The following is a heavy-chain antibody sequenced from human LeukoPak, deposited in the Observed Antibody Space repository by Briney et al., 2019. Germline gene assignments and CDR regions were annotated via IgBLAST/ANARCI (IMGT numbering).Heavy chain of an antibody. CDR2: MYYSGTI. V-gene: IGHV4-59*01. J-gene: IGHJ4*02. Sequence: SETLSLTCTVSGGSISSYYWSWIRQPPGKGLEWIGYMYYSGTINYNPSLKSRVTISVDTSKNQFSLKLSSVTAADTAMYYCARAWATYYFDYWGQGTLVTVSS. CDR3: ARAWATYYFDY. CDR1: GGSISSYY.